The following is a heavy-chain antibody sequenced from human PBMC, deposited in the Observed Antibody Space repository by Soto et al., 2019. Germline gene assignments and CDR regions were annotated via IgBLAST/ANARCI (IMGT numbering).Heavy chain of an antibody. CDR2: ISGSGGST. V-gene: IGHV3-23*01. CDR3: TTDRPQKKIERGNFDY. D-gene: IGHD6-13*01. J-gene: IGHJ4*02. Sequence: GGSLRLSCAASGFTFSSYAMNWVRQAPGKGLEWVSGISGSGGSTYYADSVKGRFTISRDNSKNTLYLQMNSLKTEDTAVYYCTTDRPQKKIERGNFDYWGQGTLVTVSS. CDR1: GFTFSSYA.